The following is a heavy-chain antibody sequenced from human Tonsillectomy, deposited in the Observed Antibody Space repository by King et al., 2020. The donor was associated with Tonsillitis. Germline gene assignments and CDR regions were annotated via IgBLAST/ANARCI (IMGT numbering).Heavy chain of an antibody. Sequence: QLVQSGAEVKKPGESLKISCKGFEYSFSNYWIGWVRQMPGRGLEWMGIIYPDDSVTRYSPSFQTQVIISADKSINTAYLQWSSLEASDSAMYYCARESRDGYNFDYWGQGTLVTVS. J-gene: IGHJ4*02. CDR1: EYSFSNYW. D-gene: IGHD5-24*01. V-gene: IGHV5-51*03. CDR2: IYPDDSVT. CDR3: ARESRDGYNFDY.